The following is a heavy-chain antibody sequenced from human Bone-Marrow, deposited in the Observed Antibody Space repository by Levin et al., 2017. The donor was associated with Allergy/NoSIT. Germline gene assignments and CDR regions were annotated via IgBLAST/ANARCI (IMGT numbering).Heavy chain of an antibody. J-gene: IGHJ6*02. V-gene: IGHV4-39*07. CDR1: GGSISSNNYY. Sequence: SETLSLTCTVSGGSISSNNYYWGWIRQPPGKGLEWIGSIYYNVSTYYNPSLKSRVTILVDTSKNQFSLKLNSVTAADTAVYYCDSVIIWNQYYLDVWGQGTTVTVSS. CDR3: DSVIIWNQYYLDV. D-gene: IGHD2/OR15-2a*01. CDR2: IYYNVST.